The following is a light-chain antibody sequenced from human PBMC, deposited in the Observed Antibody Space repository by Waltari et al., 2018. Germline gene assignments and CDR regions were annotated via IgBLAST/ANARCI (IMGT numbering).Light chain of an antibody. J-gene: IGLJ3*02. CDR3: QSYDTSLSVV. V-gene: IGLV1-40*01. CDR2: GST. CDR1: GSNIGARYD. Sequence: QSVLTQPPSVSGAPGQRVTISCTGSGSNIGARYDVHWYQQPPRAAPKLPIYGSTSRPLGVPDRFFGSTSGTSASLVIIGLQAEDEGDYYCQSYDTSLSVVFGGGTKLTVL.